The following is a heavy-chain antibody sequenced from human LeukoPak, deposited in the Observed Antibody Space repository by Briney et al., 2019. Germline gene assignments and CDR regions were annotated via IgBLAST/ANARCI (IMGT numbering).Heavy chain of an antibody. V-gene: IGHV3-23*01. CDR3: AKDQADSGNYYFDY. D-gene: IGHD1-26*01. Sequence: GGSLRLSCTASGFAFSSYAMSWVRQAPGVGLEWVSAIDGGGGRTWHADSVRGRFTISRDNSKNTLFMQMNSLRAEDTAVYYCAKDQADSGNYYFDYWGQGTLVTVSS. CDR1: GFAFSSYA. J-gene: IGHJ4*02. CDR2: IDGGGGRT.